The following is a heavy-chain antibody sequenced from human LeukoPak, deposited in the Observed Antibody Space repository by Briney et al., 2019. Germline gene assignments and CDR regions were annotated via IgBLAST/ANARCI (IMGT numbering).Heavy chain of an antibody. CDR2: ISSSSSTI. Sequence: GGSLRLSCAASGFTFSSYSMNWVRQAPGKGLEWVSYISSSSSTIYYADSVKGRFTISRDNAKNSLYLQMNSLRAEDTAVYYCARVGNGDYGWAFDIWGQGTMVTVSS. D-gene: IGHD4-17*01. J-gene: IGHJ3*02. CDR1: GFTFSSYS. CDR3: ARVGNGDYGWAFDI. V-gene: IGHV3-48*04.